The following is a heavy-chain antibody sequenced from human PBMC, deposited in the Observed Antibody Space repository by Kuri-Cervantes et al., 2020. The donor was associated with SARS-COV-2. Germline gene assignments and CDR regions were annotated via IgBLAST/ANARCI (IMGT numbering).Heavy chain of an antibody. CDR2: ISKDGGKK. CDR3: ARAGLGNFYIPYWFFGMDV. D-gene: IGHD2-8*02. J-gene: IGHJ6*02. CDR1: GFTFSSYA. V-gene: IGHV3-30*04. Sequence: GESLKISCAASGFTFSSYAMHWVRQAPGKGLEWIAVISKDGGKKYYRDSVEGRFIISRDNAKNTLSLQMNSLRPEDTAVYYCARAGLGNFYIPYWFFGMDVWGLGTTVTVSS.